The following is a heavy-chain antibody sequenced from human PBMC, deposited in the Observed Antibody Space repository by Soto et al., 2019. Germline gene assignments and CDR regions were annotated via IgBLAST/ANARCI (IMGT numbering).Heavy chain of an antibody. CDR3: ARGGEYSSSSEGYYYYGMDV. CDR1: GGSFSGYY. Sequence: SETLSLTXAVYGGSFSGYYWSWIRQPPGKGLEWIGEINHSGSTNYNPSLKSRVTISVDTSKNQSSLKLSSVTAADTAVYYCARGGEYSSSSEGYYYYGMDVWGQGTTVTVSS. V-gene: IGHV4-34*01. J-gene: IGHJ6*02. D-gene: IGHD6-6*01. CDR2: INHSGST.